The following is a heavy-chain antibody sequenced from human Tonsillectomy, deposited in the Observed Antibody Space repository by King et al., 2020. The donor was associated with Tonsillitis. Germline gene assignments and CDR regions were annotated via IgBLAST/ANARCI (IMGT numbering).Heavy chain of an antibody. CDR1: GYSFTSYW. D-gene: IGHD6-6*01. CDR3: ARPIHSTSSQGYGY. V-gene: IGHV5-51*03. Sequence: VQLVESGAEVKNPGESLKISCKGSGYSFTSYWIGWVRQMPGKGLEWRGIIFPGDSDTRVSPSFQGQVTISADKSISTAYLQWSSLKASDTAIYYCARPIHSTSSQGYGYWGQGTLVTVSS. J-gene: IGHJ4*02. CDR2: IFPGDSDT.